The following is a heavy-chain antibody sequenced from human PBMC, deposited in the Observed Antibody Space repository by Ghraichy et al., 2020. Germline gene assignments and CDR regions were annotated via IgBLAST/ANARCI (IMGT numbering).Heavy chain of an antibody. CDR3: ARLGYTYAFDY. CDR2: IYYSGIT. V-gene: IGHV4-59*02. Sequence: SETLSLTCSVSSGSVSSHYWSWIRQPPGKGLEWIGYIYYSGITNYNPSLKSRVTISIDTSKNHFSLNVNSVTAADTAVYYCARLGYTYAFDYWGQGALVTVSS. D-gene: IGHD5-18*01. CDR1: SGSVSSHY. J-gene: IGHJ4*02.